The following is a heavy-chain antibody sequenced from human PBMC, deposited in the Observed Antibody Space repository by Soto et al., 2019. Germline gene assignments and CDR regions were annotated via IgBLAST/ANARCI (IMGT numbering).Heavy chain of an antibody. J-gene: IGHJ5*02. V-gene: IGHV3-33*01. Sequence: AVGYLGLSFAASGYTFSSYGLHWVRQAPFNVLEWVAVIWYDGSNKYYADSVKVRFTISRDNSKNTMYLQMNSLRAEDTAVYYCARSYYDSSGYYYNWFDPWGQGTLVTVSS. CDR2: IWYDGSNK. D-gene: IGHD3-22*01. CDR3: ARSYYDSSGYYYNWFDP. CDR1: GYTFSSYG.